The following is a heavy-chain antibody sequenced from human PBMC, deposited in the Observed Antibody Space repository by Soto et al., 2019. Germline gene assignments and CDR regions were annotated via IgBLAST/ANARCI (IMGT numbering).Heavy chain of an antibody. D-gene: IGHD3-22*01. CDR1: GGTFSRYA. CDR3: ARPVGYHYDSSGEAHSGVYYYGMDV. V-gene: IGHV1-69*01. CDR2: IIPIFGTA. J-gene: IGHJ6*02. Sequence: QVQLVQSGAEVKKPGSSVKVSCKASGGTFSRYAISWVRQAPGQGLEWMGGIIPIFGTANYAQKFQGRVTITTDDSTSTAYMGLSSLRSEDTAVDYCARPVGYHYDSSGEAHSGVYYYGMDVWGQGTTVTVSS.